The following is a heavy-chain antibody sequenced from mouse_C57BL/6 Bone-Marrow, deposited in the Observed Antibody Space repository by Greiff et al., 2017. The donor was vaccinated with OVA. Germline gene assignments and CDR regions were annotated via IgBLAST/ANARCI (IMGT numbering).Heavy chain of an antibody. J-gene: IGHJ2*01. CDR3: ARQQLRSPYFDY. V-gene: IGHV1-81*01. D-gene: IGHD3-2*02. CDR2: IYPRSGNT. Sequence: VQLQQSGAELARPGASVKLSCKASGYTFTSYGISWVKQRTGQGLEWIGEIYPRSGNTYYNEKFKGKATLTADKSSSTAYMELLSLTSEDSAVYFCARQQLRSPYFDYWGQGTTLTVSS. CDR1: GYTFTSYG.